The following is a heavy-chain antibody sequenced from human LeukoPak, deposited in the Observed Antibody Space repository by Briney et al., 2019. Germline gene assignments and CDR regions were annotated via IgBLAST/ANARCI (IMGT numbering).Heavy chain of an antibody. J-gene: IGHJ3*02. Sequence: GASVKVSCKASGYTFTGYYMHWVRQAPGQGLEWMGWINPNSGGTNYAQKFQGRVTMTRDTSISTAYMELSRLRSDDTAVYYCAGGREYCSGGSCYSSDDAFDIWGQGTMVTVSS. D-gene: IGHD2-15*01. CDR2: INPNSGGT. CDR3: AGGREYCSGGSCYSSDDAFDI. V-gene: IGHV1-2*02. CDR1: GYTFTGYY.